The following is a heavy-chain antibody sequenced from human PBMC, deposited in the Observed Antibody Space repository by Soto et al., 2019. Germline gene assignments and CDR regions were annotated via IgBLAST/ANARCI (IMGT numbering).Heavy chain of an antibody. Sequence: LGLSCAASGFTFSSYGMHWVRLAPGRGLEWVALVWNDGTNPYYADSAQGRFIISRGNSKNTLYLQMNSLSAEATAVYYCARDNVASTNYFWFDPRGQGTQVTVSS. V-gene: IGHV3-33*01. D-gene: IGHD1-7*01. CDR1: GFTFSSYG. CDR2: VWNDGTNP. J-gene: IGHJ5*02. CDR3: ARDNVASTNYFWFDP.